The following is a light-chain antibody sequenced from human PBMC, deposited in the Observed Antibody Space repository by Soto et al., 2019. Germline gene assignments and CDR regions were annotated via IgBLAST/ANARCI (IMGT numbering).Light chain of an antibody. CDR3: RQYYSYPWT. CDR1: QNISNY. Sequence: DIQLTQSPSTLSASVGDRVTITCRASQNISNYVFWHQQIPGKAPRLLIYDAASLESGVPSSFSGSGSGTEFTLTISSLQPDDFATYYCRQYYSYPWTFGQGTKVDIK. J-gene: IGKJ1*01. CDR2: DAA. V-gene: IGKV1-5*01.